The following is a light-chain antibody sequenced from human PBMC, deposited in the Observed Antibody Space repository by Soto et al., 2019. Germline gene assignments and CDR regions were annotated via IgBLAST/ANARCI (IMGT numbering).Light chain of an antibody. J-gene: IGKJ5*01. CDR3: QQRSNWPIT. CDR2: DAS. V-gene: IGKV3-11*01. CDR1: QSVSSY. Sequence: EIVLTQSPATLSLSPGERATLSCRASQSVSSYLAWYQQKPGQAPRLLIYDASNRATGIPARFSGSESGTVFTLTISSLEPEDFAVYYCQQRSNWPITFGQGTRLEIK.